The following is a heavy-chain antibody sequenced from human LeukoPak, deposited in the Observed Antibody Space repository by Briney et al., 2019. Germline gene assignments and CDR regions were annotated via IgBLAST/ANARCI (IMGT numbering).Heavy chain of an antibody. CDR3: AGGGFSGFDR. D-gene: IGHD4-23*01. J-gene: IGHJ4*02. Sequence: PGGSLRLSCAASQSTFYSYWMHWVRQVPGKGLAWVSRVNSGVTSTSYADSVKGRFTVSRDNTKNTLYLQMDSLRVDDTAVYYCAGGGFSGFDRWGQGIVVTVSS. CDR1: QSTFYSYW. CDR2: VNSGVTST. V-gene: IGHV3-74*01.